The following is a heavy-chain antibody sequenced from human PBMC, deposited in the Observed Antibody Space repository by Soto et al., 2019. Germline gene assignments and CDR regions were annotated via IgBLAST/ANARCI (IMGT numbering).Heavy chain of an antibody. Sequence: QLQLQESGPGLVRPSETLSLICTVSGDSISLSSYYWGWLRQPPGKGLEWIGSIYYSGSTYHNPSLKIRVTTSVDTTKNQFSLKLRSVTAADTAVYSCARPHDSGHYSLFQHWGQGTLVTVSS. V-gene: IGHV4-39*01. J-gene: IGHJ1*01. CDR1: GDSISLSSYY. D-gene: IGHD3-10*01. CDR3: ARPHDSGHYSLFQH. CDR2: IYYSGST.